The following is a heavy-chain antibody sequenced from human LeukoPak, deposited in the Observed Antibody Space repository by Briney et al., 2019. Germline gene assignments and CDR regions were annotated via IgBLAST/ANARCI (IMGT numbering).Heavy chain of an antibody. CDR3: AREAGGLI. CDR1: AFAFSSYA. J-gene: IGHJ3*02. V-gene: IGHV3-7*01. D-gene: IGHD5-12*01. Sequence: GGSLRLSCAASAFAFSSYAMSWVRQAPGKGLEWVANIKQDGSEKYYVDSVKGRFTISRDNAKNSLYLQMNSLRAEDTAVYYCAREAGGLIWGQGTMVTVSS. CDR2: IKQDGSEK.